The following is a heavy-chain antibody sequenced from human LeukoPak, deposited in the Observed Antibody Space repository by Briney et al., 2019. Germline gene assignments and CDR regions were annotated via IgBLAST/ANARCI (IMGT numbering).Heavy chain of an antibody. CDR3: ARDPDGFYYYGMDV. V-gene: IGHV3-21*01. D-gene: IGHD4-17*01. CDR2: ISSSSSYI. Sequence: SGGSLRLSCAASGFTFSSYSMNWVRQAPGKGLEWVSSISSSSSYIYYADSVKGRFTISRDNAKNSLYLQMNSLRAEDTAVYYCARDPDGFYYYGMDVWGQGTTVTVSS. CDR1: GFTFSSYS. J-gene: IGHJ6*02.